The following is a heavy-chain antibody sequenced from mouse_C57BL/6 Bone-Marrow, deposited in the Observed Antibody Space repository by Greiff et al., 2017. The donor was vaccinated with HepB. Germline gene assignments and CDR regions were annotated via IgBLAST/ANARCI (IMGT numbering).Heavy chain of an antibody. D-gene: IGHD2-5*01. CDR2: IRNKANGYTT. J-gene: IGHJ2*01. V-gene: IGHV7-3*01. CDR3: ARWDSNFDY. Sequence: EVKLVESGGGLVQPGGSLSLSCAASGFTFTDYYMSWVSQPPGKALEWLGFIRNKANGYTTEYSASVKGRFTISRDNSQSILYLQMNALRAEDSATYYCARWDSNFDYWGQGTTLTVSS. CDR1: GFTFTDYY.